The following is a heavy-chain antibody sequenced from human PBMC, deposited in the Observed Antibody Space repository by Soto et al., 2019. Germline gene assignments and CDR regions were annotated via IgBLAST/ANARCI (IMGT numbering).Heavy chain of an antibody. CDR2: ITGSGSST. V-gene: IGHV3-23*01. J-gene: IGHJ5*01. CDR3: AKGSGAYASGWFDS. CDR1: GFTFSNYA. D-gene: IGHD2-21*01. Sequence: EVQLLESGGGLVQPGGSLRLSCAASGFTFSNYAMTWVRQPPGKGLEWVSSITGSGSSTPYADSVKGRFTISRDTSKNTLFLLMNSRRAEDTAVYYCAKGSGAYASGWFDSWGQGALVTVSS.